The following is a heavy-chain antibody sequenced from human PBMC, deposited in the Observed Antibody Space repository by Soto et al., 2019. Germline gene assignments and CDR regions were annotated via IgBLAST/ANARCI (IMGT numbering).Heavy chain of an antibody. CDR3: ARDNYDILTGYAPFDY. J-gene: IGHJ4*02. V-gene: IGHV4-59*01. CDR2: IYYSGST. D-gene: IGHD3-9*01. CDR1: GGSISSYY. Sequence: QVQLQESGPGLVKPSETLSLTCTVSGGSISSYYWSWIRQPPGKGLEWIGYIYYSGSTNYNPSLKSRVTISVDTSKNQFSLKLSSVTAADTAVYYCARDNYDILTGYAPFDYWGQGTLVTVSS.